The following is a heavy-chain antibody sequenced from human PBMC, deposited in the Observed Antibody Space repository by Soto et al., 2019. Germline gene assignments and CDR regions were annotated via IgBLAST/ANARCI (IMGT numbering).Heavy chain of an antibody. Sequence: SETLSLSCAVYGGSFSGYYWSWIRQPPGKGLEWIGEINHSGSTNYNPSLKSRVTISVDTSKNQFSLKLSSVTAADTAVYYCASVRYFDFDYWGQGTLVTVSS. J-gene: IGHJ4*02. CDR2: INHSGST. CDR3: ASVRYFDFDY. CDR1: GGSFSGYY. V-gene: IGHV4-34*01. D-gene: IGHD3-9*01.